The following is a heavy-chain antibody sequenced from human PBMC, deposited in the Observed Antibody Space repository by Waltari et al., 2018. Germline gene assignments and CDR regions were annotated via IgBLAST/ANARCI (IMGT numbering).Heavy chain of an antibody. D-gene: IGHD1-26*01. J-gene: IGHJ4*02. CDR3: AGGSSGGELQNFDY. V-gene: IGHV4-59*11. CDR1: GGSISSHY. CDR2: IYYSGST. Sequence: QVQLQESGPGLVKPSETLSLTCTVSGGSISSHYWSWIRQPPGKGLEWIGYIYYSGSTNYNPSLKSRVTISVDTSKNQFSLKLSSVTAADTAVYYCAGGSSGGELQNFDYWGQGTLVTVSS.